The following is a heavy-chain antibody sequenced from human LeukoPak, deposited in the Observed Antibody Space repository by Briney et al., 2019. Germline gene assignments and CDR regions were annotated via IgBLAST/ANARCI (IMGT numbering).Heavy chain of an antibody. V-gene: IGHV5-51*01. J-gene: IGHJ4*02. CDR2: IYPADSET. D-gene: IGHD2-2*01. CDR1: GSTFTSHW. Sequence: PGESLKISCQGSGSTFTSHWIGWVRQMPGKALEWMGDIYPADSETTYSPSFQGQVTISADKSISTAYLQWSSLKASDTAMYYCATPTTGCSSTSCYLLFGGEGTLVTVS. CDR3: ATPTTGCSSTSCYLLF.